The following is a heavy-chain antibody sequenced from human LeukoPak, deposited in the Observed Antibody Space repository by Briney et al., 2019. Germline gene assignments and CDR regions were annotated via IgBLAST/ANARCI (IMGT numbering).Heavy chain of an antibody. D-gene: IGHD1-26*01. CDR1: GYTLTELS. V-gene: IGHV1-24*01. Sequence: ASVKVSRKVSGYTLTELSMHWVRQAPGKGLEWMGGFDPEDGETIYAQKFQGRVTMTEDTSTDTAYMELSSLRSEDTAVYYCGVRGMGATFGSLYFDYWGQGTLATVSS. CDR3: GVRGMGATFGSLYFDY. J-gene: IGHJ4*02. CDR2: FDPEDGET.